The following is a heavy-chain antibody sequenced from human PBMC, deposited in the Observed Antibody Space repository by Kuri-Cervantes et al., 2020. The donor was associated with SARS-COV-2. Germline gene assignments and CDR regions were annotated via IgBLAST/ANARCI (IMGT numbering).Heavy chain of an antibody. V-gene: IGHV3-11*04. CDR2: ISSSGSTI. CDR1: GFTFSDYY. J-gene: IGHJ4*02. Sequence: GESLKISCAASGFTFSDYYMSWIRQAPGKGLEWVSYISSSGSTIYYADSVKGRFTISRDNAKNSLYLQMNSLRAEDTAVYYCARETSGYECYFDYWGQGTLVTVSS. D-gene: IGHD5-12*01. CDR3: ARETSGYECYFDY.